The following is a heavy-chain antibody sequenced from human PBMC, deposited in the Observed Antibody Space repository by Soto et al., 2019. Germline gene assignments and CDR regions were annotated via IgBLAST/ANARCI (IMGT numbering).Heavy chain of an antibody. V-gene: IGHV3-33*01. J-gene: IGHJ4*02. CDR3: ARDRRGSGWYDYFDC. Sequence: QVQLVESGGGVVQPGRSLRLSCAASGFTFSSYGMHWVRQAPGKGLEWVAVIWYDGSNENYADSVKGRFTISTDNSKNTLYLQMNSLRAEVTALYCCARDRRGSGWYDYFDCWGQGTLVTVSS. CDR2: IWYDGSNE. CDR1: GFTFSSYG. D-gene: IGHD6-19*01.